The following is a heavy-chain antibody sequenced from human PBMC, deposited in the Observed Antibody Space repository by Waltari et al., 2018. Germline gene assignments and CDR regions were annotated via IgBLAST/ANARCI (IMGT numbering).Heavy chain of an antibody. CDR3: ARRLYGQYYFDY. V-gene: IGHV4-61*01. CDR2: IYYSGST. J-gene: IGHJ4*02. CDR1: GGSVSSGSYY. D-gene: IGHD3-10*01. Sequence: QVQLQESGPGLVKPSATLSLTCTVSGGSVSSGSYYWSWIRQPPGKGLEWIGYIYYSGSTNYNPSLKSRVTISVDTSKNQFSLKLSSVTAADTAVYYCARRLYGQYYFDYWGQGTLVTVSS.